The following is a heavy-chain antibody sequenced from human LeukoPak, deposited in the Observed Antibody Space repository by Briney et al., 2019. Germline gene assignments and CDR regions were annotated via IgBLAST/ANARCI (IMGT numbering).Heavy chain of an antibody. CDR3: AKSRPTHYYDSGNALDY. V-gene: IGHV3-23*01. D-gene: IGHD3-10*01. J-gene: IGHJ4*02. Sequence: GGSLRLSCSASGFTFSTCAMNWVRQAPGEGLEWVSGISGSGGSTFSADSVKGRFTISRDNSKNTLYLQMNSLRAEDTAVYYCAKSRPTHYYDSGNALDYWGQGTLATVSS. CDR2: ISGSGGST. CDR1: GFTFSTCA.